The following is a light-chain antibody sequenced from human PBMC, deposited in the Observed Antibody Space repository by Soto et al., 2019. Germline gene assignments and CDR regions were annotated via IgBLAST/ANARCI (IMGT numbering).Light chain of an antibody. CDR1: QGISSW. Sequence: DIQMTQSPSSVSASVGDRVTITCRASQGISSWVAWYQQKPGKAPNLLIYAASSLQSGVPSRFSGSGFGTEFTLTISSLQPEDFATYYCQQADTVPLTFGGWTKVEIK. CDR3: QQADTVPLT. V-gene: IGKV1-12*01. J-gene: IGKJ4*01. CDR2: AAS.